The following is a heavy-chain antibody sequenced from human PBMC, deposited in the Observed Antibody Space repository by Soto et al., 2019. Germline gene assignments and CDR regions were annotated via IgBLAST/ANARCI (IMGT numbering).Heavy chain of an antibody. CDR1: GFTFSSYA. J-gene: IGHJ4*02. CDR2: ISGSGGST. Sequence: PGGSLRLSCAASGFTFSSYAMSWVRQAPGRGLEWVSAISGSGGSTYYADSVKGRFTISRDNSKNTLYLQMNSLRAEDTAVYYCAKAGDYLGTRLDYWGQGTLVTVST. D-gene: IGHD4-17*01. CDR3: AKAGDYLGTRLDY. V-gene: IGHV3-23*01.